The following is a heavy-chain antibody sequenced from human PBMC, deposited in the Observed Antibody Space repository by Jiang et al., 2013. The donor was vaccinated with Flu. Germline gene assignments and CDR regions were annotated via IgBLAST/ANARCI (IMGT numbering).Heavy chain of an antibody. D-gene: IGHD3-10*01. V-gene: IGHV3-33*01. CDR1: GFTFSSYG. CDR3: ARDLRELPEGYYGSGSYYFDY. J-gene: IGHJ4*02. Sequence: QLVESGGGVVQPGRSLRLSCAASGFTFSSYGMHWVRQAPGKGLEWVAVIWYDGSNKYYADSVKGRFTISRDNSKNTLYLQMNSLRAEDTAVYYCARDLRELPEGYYGSGSYYFDYWGQGTLVTVSS. CDR2: IWYDGSNK.